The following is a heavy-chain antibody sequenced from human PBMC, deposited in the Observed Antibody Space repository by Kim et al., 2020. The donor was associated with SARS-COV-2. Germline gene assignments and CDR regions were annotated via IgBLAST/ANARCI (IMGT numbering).Heavy chain of an antibody. J-gene: IGHJ5*02. CDR3: ARGNYLDP. CDR1: GYSVSSNITT. D-gene: IGHD1-7*01. CDR2: TYYRSKWFN. V-gene: IGHV6-1*01. Sequence: SQTLSLTCAISGYSVSSNITTWNWIRQSPSRGLEWLGRTYYRSKWFNDYAPSVKSRITINPDTSKNQFSLQLNSMTPEDTAVYYCARGNYLDPWGQGTLVTVSS.